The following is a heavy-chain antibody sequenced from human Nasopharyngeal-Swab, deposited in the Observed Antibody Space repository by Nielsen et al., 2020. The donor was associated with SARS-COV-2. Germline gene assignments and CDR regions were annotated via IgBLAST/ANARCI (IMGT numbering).Heavy chain of an antibody. D-gene: IGHD2-2*02. J-gene: IGHJ4*02. CDR2: VYHSGRT. CDR3: ARQALGYCSSTSCYTAFDY. Sequence: SETLSLTCAVSSGSISSDNWWSWVRQPPGKGLEWMGEVYHSGRTNYNPSLKSRVTISVDTSKNQFSLKLSSVTAADTAVYYCARQALGYCSSTSCYTAFDYWGQGTLVTVSS. V-gene: IGHV4-4*02. CDR1: SGSISSDNW.